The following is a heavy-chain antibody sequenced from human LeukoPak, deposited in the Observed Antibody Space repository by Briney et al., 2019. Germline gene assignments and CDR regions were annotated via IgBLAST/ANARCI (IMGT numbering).Heavy chain of an antibody. CDR2: FDPEDGET. CDR3: ATTLPGRATNFHWFDP. J-gene: IGHJ5*02. V-gene: IGHV1-24*01. Sequence: ASVKVSCKLSGYTLSELSMHWVRQAPGKGLEWMGGFDPEDGETIYAQKFQGRVTMTEDTSTDTVYMELTSLRSDDTAVYYCATTLPGRATNFHWFDPWGQGTLVTVSS. D-gene: IGHD1-26*01. CDR1: GYTLSELS.